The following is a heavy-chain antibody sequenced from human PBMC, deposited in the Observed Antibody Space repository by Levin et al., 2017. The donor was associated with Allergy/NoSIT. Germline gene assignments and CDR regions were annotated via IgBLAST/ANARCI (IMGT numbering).Heavy chain of an antibody. CDR1: GFTLSNYD. CDR2: TWYDGSTK. D-gene: IGHD6-13*01. J-gene: IGHJ3*02. Sequence: GGSLRLSCAASGFTLSNYDMHWVRQAPGKGLEWVAVTWYDGSTKYYADSVNGRFTISRDNSKNTLYLQMNSLRAEDTAVYYCARGGITAAFGTFDIWGQGTMVTVSS. V-gene: IGHV3-33*01. CDR3: ARGGITAAFGTFDI.